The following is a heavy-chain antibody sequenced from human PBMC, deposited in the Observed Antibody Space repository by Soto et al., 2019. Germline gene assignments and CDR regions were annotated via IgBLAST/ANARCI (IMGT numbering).Heavy chain of an antibody. CDR2: IIPILGIA. J-gene: IGHJ6*03. CDR1: GGTFSSYT. V-gene: IGHV1-69*02. D-gene: IGHD2-2*01. CDR3: ARGAVVPAARYYYYYDMDV. Sequence: GASVKVSCKASGGTFSSYTISWVRQAPGQGLEWMGRIIPILGIANYAQKFQGRVTITADKSTSTAYMELSSLRSEDTAVYYCARGAVVPAARYYYYYDMDVWGKGTTVTGSS.